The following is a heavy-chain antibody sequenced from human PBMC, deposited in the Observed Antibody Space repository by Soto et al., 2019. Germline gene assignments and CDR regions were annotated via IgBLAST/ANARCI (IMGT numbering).Heavy chain of an antibody. CDR3: ARVGGYCSGGSCPTDYYYYGMDV. V-gene: IGHV1-69*13. D-gene: IGHD2-15*01. CDR2: IIPIFGTA. CDR1: GGTFSSYA. J-gene: IGHJ6*02. Sequence: ASVKVSCKASGGTFSSYAISWVRQAPGQGLEWMGGIIPIFGTANYAQKFQGRVTITADESTSTAYMELSSLRSEDTAVYYCARVGGYCSGGSCPTDYYYYGMDVWGQGTTVTVSS.